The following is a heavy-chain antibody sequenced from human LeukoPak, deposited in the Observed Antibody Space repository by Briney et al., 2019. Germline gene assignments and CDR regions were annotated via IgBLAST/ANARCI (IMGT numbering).Heavy chain of an antibody. Sequence: GGSLRLSCAASGVTFSNYAMSWVRQAPGKGLEWVSTISGSGGSTYYADSVKGQFTISRDNSKNTLYLQMNSLRAEDTAVYYCAKEEWLLAVYFDYWGQGTLVTVSS. CDR2: ISGSGGST. CDR3: AKEEWLLAVYFDY. D-gene: IGHD3-3*01. J-gene: IGHJ4*02. CDR1: GVTFSNYA. V-gene: IGHV3-23*01.